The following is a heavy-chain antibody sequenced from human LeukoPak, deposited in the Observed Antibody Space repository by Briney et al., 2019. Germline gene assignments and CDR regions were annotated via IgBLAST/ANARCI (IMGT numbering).Heavy chain of an antibody. CDR2: IYHSGSI. Sequence: SQTLSLTCTVSGGSISSGGYYWSWIRQPPGKGLEWIGYIYHSGSIYYNPSLKSRVTISVDRSKNQFSLKLSSVTAADTAVYYCARYSGSFNWFDPWGQGTLVTVSS. CDR3: ARYSGSFNWFDP. V-gene: IGHV4-30-2*01. CDR1: GGSISSGGYY. J-gene: IGHJ5*02. D-gene: IGHD1-26*01.